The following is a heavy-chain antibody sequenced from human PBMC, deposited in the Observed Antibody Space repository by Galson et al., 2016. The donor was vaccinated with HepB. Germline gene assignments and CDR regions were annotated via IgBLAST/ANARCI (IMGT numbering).Heavy chain of an antibody. CDR1: GFTFSNYW. CDR3: ASSVRGSGSPPGGY. V-gene: IGHV3-74*01. Sequence: SLRLSCAASGFTFSNYWMHWVRQAPGKGLVWVSSINSDGSSTGFADSVKGRFTISRDNAKNTLYLQMNSLRAEDTAVYYCASSVRGSGSPPGGYWGQGILVTVSS. CDR2: INSDGSST. J-gene: IGHJ4*02. D-gene: IGHD3-10*01.